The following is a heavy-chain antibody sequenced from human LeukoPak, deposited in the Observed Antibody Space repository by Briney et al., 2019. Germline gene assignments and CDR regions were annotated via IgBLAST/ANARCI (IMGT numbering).Heavy chain of an antibody. CDR3: AKHDYYNSGSYSRIDY. Sequence: GGSLRLSCAASGFTFSSYAMAWVRQAPGKGLEWVSAISPSGASTYYADSVKGRFTFSRDNSKNTLYLQMNSLSAEDAAIYYCAKHDYYNSGSYSRIDYWGQGTLVTVSS. V-gene: IGHV3-23*01. CDR1: GFTFSSYA. CDR2: ISPSGAST. J-gene: IGHJ4*02. D-gene: IGHD3-10*01.